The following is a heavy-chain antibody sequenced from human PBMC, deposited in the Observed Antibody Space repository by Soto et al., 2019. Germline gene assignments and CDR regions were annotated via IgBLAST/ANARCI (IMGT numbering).Heavy chain of an antibody. CDR3: ARSSGENFGIIIEGFHWFDL. CDR2: INPHGGST. J-gene: IGHJ5*02. Sequence: GTPAKLSCEERREGYTSSSRNWVHHSPKQGLEWMGVINPHGGSTKYAQKFQGRITKTRDTSRSTVYMQLSSLRSDDTAIYYCARSSGENFGIIIEGFHWFDLWVQGTPVTVSS. CDR1: REGYTSSS. V-gene: IGHV1-46*01. D-gene: IGHD3-3*01.